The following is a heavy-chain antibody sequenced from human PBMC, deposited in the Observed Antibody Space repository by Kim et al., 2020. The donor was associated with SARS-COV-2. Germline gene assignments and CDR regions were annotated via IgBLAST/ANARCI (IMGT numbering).Heavy chain of an antibody. V-gene: IGHV4-34*01. CDR2: INHSGST. D-gene: IGHD3-10*01. Sequence: SETLSLTCAVYGGSFSGYYWSWIRQPPGKGLEWIGEINHSGSTNYNPSLKSRVTISVDTSKNQFSLKLSSVTAADTAVYYCARLVSGYGSGSYFDYWGQGTLVTVSS. CDR3: ARLVSGYGSGSYFDY. CDR1: GGSFSGYY. J-gene: IGHJ4*02.